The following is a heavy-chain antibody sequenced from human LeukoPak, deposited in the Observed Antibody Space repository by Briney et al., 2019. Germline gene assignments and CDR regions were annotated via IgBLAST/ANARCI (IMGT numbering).Heavy chain of an antibody. V-gene: IGHV1-69*04. J-gene: IGHJ6*02. CDR1: GGTFSSYA. D-gene: IGHD1-26*01. CDR2: IIPILGIA. Sequence: GSSVKVSCKASGGTFSSYAISWVRQAPGQGLEWMGRIIPILGIANYAQKFQGRVTITADKSTSTAYMELSSLRSEDTAVYYCASVGATPNAYYYYGMDVWGQGTTVTASS. CDR3: ASVGATPNAYYYYGMDV.